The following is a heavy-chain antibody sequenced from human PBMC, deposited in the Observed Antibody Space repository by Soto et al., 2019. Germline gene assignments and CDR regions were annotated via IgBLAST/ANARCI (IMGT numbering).Heavy chain of an antibody. Sequence: SETLSLTCTVSGGSVSNGMYYWIWIRQPPGKGLEWIGYIYYSGSTNYNPSLKSRLTISVDTSKYQFSLQLSSVTTADTAVYYCASLIESRAEYWGQGTLVTVSS. CDR1: GGSVSNGMYY. CDR2: IYYSGST. V-gene: IGHV4-61*01. J-gene: IGHJ4*02. CDR3: ASLIESRAEY. D-gene: IGHD6-13*01.